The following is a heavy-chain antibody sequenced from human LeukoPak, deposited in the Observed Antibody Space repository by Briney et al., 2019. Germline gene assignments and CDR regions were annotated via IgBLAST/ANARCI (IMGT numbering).Heavy chain of an antibody. CDR2: IKQDGSEK. CDR1: GFTFSHYW. J-gene: IGHJ4*02. V-gene: IGHV3-7*01. Sequence: GGSLRLSCAASGFTFSHYWMRWVRQAPGKGLEWVASIKQDGSEKYYVDSVKGRFTISRDNAKNSLYLQMNSLRAEDTALYYCATHRGYSYGTAEDFDYWGQGTLVTVSS. CDR3: ATHRGYSYGTAEDFDY. D-gene: IGHD5-18*01.